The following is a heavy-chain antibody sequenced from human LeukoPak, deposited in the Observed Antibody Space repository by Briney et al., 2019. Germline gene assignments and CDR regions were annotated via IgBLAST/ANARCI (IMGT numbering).Heavy chain of an antibody. D-gene: IGHD6-13*01. Sequence: GGSLRLSCAASGFTFSSYAMSWVRQAPGKGLEWVSGISGSGGSTYYADSVKGRFTISRDNSKNTLYLQMNSLRAEDTALYYCARAVSTGTVDYWGQGTLVTVSS. CDR1: GFTFSSYA. V-gene: IGHV3-23*01. CDR3: ARAVSTGTVDY. J-gene: IGHJ4*02. CDR2: ISGSGGST.